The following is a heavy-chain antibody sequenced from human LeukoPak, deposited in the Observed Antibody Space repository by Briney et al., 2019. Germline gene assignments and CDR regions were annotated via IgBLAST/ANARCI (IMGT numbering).Heavy chain of an antibody. V-gene: IGHV1-69*04. Sequence: ASVKVSCKASGGTFSSYAISWVRQAPGQGLEWMGRIIPILGIANYAQKFQGRVTIIADKSTSTAYMELSSLRSEDTAVYYCARTETPDSSSWYVDYYYGMDVWGQGTTVTVSS. CDR3: ARTETPDSSSWYVDYYYGMDV. J-gene: IGHJ6*02. D-gene: IGHD6-13*01. CDR2: IIPILGIA. CDR1: GGTFSSYA.